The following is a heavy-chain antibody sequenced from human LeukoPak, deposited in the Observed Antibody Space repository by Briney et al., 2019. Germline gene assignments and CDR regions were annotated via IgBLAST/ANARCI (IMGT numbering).Heavy chain of an antibody. CDR3: ARVGTHPWWFDP. CDR1: GGTFSSYA. V-gene: IGHV1-69*05. J-gene: IGHJ5*02. Sequence: ASVKVSCKASGGTFSSYAISWVRQAPGQGLEWMGGIIPIFGTANYAQKFQGRVTITTDESTSTAYMELSSLRSEDTAVYYCARVGTHPWWFDPWGQGTLVTVSS. D-gene: IGHD7-27*01. CDR2: IIPIFGTA.